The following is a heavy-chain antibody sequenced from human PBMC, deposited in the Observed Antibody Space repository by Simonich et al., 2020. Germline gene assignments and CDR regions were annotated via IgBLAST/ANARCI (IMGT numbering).Heavy chain of an antibody. CDR2: IYYRGSN. CDR3: ARHAGFAFDI. D-gene: IGHD6-13*01. J-gene: IGHJ3*02. CDR1: GGSISSSSYY. V-gene: IGHV4-39*01. Sequence: QLQLQESGPGLVKPSETLSLTCTVSGGSISSSSYYWGWIRQPPGKGLEWIGSIYYRGSNYYNPSLKSRVTRSLDTSKNQFSLKLSSVTAADTAVYYCARHAGFAFDIWGQGTMVTVSS.